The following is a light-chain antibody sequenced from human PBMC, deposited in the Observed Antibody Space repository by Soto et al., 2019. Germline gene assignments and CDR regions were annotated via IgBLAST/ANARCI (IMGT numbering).Light chain of an antibody. CDR2: EVN. V-gene: IGLV2-23*02. J-gene: IGLJ1*01. CDR3: YSYAGSSTYV. Sequence: QSVLTQPASVAGSPGQSITISCTGTSSDVGTYNLVSWYQQLPDKAPKLIIHEVNKRPSGVSTRFSGSKSGNTAYLTISGLQADDDADYHCYSYAGSSTYVSGTGTKLTVL. CDR1: SSDVGTYNL.